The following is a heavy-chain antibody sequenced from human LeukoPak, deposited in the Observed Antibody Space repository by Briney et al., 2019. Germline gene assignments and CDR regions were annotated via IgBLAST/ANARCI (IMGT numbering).Heavy chain of an antibody. CDR2: IYYSGST. CDR3: ARSRKGAIAVAGISTPYYYYYMDV. Sequence: PSETLSLTCTVSGGSISSYCWSWIRQPPGKGLEWIGYIYYSGSTNYNPSLKSRVTISVDTSKNQFSLKLSSVTAADTAVYYCARSRKGAIAVAGISTPYYYYYMDVWGKGTTVTVSS. J-gene: IGHJ6*03. V-gene: IGHV4-59*01. D-gene: IGHD6-19*01. CDR1: GGSISSYC.